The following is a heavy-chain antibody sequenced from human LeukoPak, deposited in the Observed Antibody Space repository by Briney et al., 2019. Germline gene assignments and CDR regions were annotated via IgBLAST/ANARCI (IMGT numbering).Heavy chain of an antibody. Sequence: SETLSLTCTVSGGSISTFYWTWIRQPAGKGLEWIGRINNSGSTNYNPSLRSRVSMSVDRSKNQFSVTLSSVAAADTAVYFCAREGGDPRWLDPWGQGTLVTVSS. J-gene: IGHJ5*02. D-gene: IGHD6-25*01. CDR2: INNSGST. V-gene: IGHV4-4*07. CDR1: GGSISTFY. CDR3: AREGGDPRWLDP.